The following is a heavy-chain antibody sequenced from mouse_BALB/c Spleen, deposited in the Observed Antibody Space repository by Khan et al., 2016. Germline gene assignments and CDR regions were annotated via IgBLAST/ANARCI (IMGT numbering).Heavy chain of an antibody. D-gene: IGHD1-1*01. Sequence: QVQLQQSGAELAKPGASVKMSCKASGYTFTDYWMHWVKQRPGQGLEWIGYINPNTGYTEYNQKFKDKATLTADKSSSTAYMQLSSLTSEDSAVYYCARWSDYYGSSYGWFAYWGQGTLVTVS. CDR2: INPNTGYT. V-gene: IGHV1-7*01. CDR3: ARWSDYYGSSYGWFAY. CDR1: GYTFTDYW. J-gene: IGHJ3*01.